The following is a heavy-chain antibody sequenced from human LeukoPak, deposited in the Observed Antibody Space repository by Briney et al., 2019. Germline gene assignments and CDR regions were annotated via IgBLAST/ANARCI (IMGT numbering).Heavy chain of an antibody. D-gene: IGHD2-2*02. V-gene: IGHV3-30*09. CDR3: ARANTPFADY. CDR1: GLTFSSYD. CDR2: ISYDGSNK. J-gene: IGHJ4*02. Sequence: GRSLRLSCAASGLTFSSYDMHWVRQAPGKGLEWVAVISYDGSNKYYADSVKGRFAISRDNSKNTVYLQMNNLRVEDTAVYYCARANTPFADYWGQGTLVTVSS.